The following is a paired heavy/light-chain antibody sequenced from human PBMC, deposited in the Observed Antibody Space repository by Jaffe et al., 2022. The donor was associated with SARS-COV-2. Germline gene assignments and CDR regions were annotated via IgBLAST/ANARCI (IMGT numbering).Heavy chain of an antibody. V-gene: IGHV3-30*04. CDR3: ARDRASSGWWEGLGY. Sequence: QVQVEESGGGVVQPGRSLRLSCAASGFTFSNYGLHWVRQAPGKGLEWVAIISSDGSDKHYADSVKGRFTISRDNSKNTLYLQMNSLRAEDTAVYYCARDRASSGWWEGLGYWGQGTLVTVSS. J-gene: IGHJ4*02. D-gene: IGHD6-19*01. CDR2: ISSDGSDK. CDR1: GFTFSNYG.
Light chain of an antibody. V-gene: IGKV1-39*01. CDR1: QSISNF. CDR3: QHSYSTPPYT. J-gene: IGKJ2*01. CDR2: AAS. Sequence: DIQMTQSPSSLSASVGDRVTITCRASQSISNFLNWYQQKPGKAPKLLIYAASSLQSGVPSRFSGSGSGTDFTLTISSLQPEDFATYYCQHSYSTPPYTFGQGTKLEIK.